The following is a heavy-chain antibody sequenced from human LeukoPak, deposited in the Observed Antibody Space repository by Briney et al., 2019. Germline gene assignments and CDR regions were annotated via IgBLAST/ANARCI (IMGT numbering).Heavy chain of an antibody. Sequence: PSGTLSLTCAVSGGSISSSNWWGWVRQPPGRGLEWIGEIYHSGSTNYNPSLKSRVTISVDNSKNKFSLKRSSVTAADTAVYYCARTVATFVYWGRGTLVSVSS. J-gene: IGHJ4*02. CDR3: ARTVATFVY. D-gene: IGHD5-12*01. CDR2: IYHSGST. V-gene: IGHV4-4*02. CDR1: GGSISSSNW.